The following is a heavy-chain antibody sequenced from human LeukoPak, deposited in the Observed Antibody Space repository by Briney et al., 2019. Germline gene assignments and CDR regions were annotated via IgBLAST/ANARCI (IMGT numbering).Heavy chain of an antibody. Sequence: GGSLRLSCAASGFTFSSYSMNWVRQAPGKGLEWVSSISSSSSYIYYADSVKGRFTISRDNAKNSLYLQMNSLRAEDTAVYYCARGGTYYGGLDYWGQGTLVTVSS. CDR2: ISSSSSYI. D-gene: IGHD4-23*01. CDR1: GFTFSSYS. CDR3: ARGGTYYGGLDY. V-gene: IGHV3-21*01. J-gene: IGHJ4*02.